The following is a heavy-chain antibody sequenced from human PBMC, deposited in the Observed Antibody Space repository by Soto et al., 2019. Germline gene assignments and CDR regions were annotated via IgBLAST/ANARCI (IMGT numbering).Heavy chain of an antibody. CDR2: IIPIFGTA. CDR1: GGTFSSYA. D-gene: IGHD3-9*01. CDR3: AGDRGANYDILTSPPDYYYYGLDV. Sequence: SVKVSCKASGGTFSSYAISWVRQAPGQGLEWVGGIIPIFGTANYAQKFQGRVTITADESTSTAYMELSSLRSEDTAVYYCAGDRGANYDILTSPPDYYYYGLDVWGQGTPVTVSS. J-gene: IGHJ6*02. V-gene: IGHV1-69*13.